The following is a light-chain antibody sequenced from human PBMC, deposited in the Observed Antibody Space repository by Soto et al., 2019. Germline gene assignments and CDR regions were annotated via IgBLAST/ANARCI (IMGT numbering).Light chain of an antibody. J-gene: IGKJ1*01. V-gene: IGKV3-15*01. CDR1: QSISSN. CDR3: QQYNDWPGT. CDR2: GAS. Sequence: ERVMTQSPATLSVSPGERATLSCRASQSISSNLAWYQQKPGQAPRLLIYGASLRATGIPARFSGSGSGTEFSLTISSLQSEDFAVYYCQQYNDWPGTFGQGTKVDIK.